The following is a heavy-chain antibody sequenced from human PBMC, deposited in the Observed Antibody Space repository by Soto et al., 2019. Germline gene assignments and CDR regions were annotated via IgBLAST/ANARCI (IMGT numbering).Heavy chain of an antibody. J-gene: IGHJ4*02. CDR3: ARDSRGSYYGGLDY. Sequence: ASVKVSCKASGYTFTSYGISWVRQAPGQGLEWMGWISAYSGNTNYAQKLQGRVTMTTDTSTSTAYMELRSLRSDDTAVYYCARDSRGSYYGGLDYWGQGTLVTVSS. D-gene: IGHD1-26*01. CDR2: ISAYSGNT. V-gene: IGHV1-18*01. CDR1: GYTFTSYG.